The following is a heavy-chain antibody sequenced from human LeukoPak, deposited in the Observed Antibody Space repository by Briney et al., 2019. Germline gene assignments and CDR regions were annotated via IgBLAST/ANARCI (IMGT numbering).Heavy chain of an antibody. V-gene: IGHV4-30-2*01. J-gene: IGHJ2*01. CDR1: GGSISSGGYS. D-gene: IGHD6-13*01. CDR2: IYHSGST. CDR3: ARDHSAAAGTWYFDL. Sequence: PSETLSLNCAVSGGSISSGGYSWSWIRQPPGKGLEWIGYIYHSGSTYYNPSLKSRVTISVDRSKNQFSLKLSSVTAANTAVYYCARDHSAAAGTWYFDLWGRGTLVTVSS.